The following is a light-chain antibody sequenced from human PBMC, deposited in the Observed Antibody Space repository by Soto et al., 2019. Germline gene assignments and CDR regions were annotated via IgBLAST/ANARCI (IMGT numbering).Light chain of an antibody. CDR3: LQYKHYPPT. Sequence: DIQMTQSPSSLSASVGDKVTITCRASQGVKNELGWYQQKSGKAPTRLIFGATTLHSGVPSRFSGSASGTEFSLIISGLQPEDFATYYCLQYKHYPPTFGQGTRVEMK. CDR1: QGVKNE. V-gene: IGKV1-17*01. CDR2: GAT. J-gene: IGKJ1*01.